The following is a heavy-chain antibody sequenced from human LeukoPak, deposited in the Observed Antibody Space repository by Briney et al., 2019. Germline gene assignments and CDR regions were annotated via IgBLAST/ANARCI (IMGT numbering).Heavy chain of an antibody. J-gene: IGHJ4*02. CDR1: GFTFSSYS. CDR2: ISSSSSYI. D-gene: IGHD6-19*01. CDR3: ARVRGAVSYFDY. V-gene: IGHV3-21*04. Sequence: PGGSLRLSCAASGFTFSSYSMNWVRQAPGKGLEWVSSISSSSSYIYYADSVKGRFTISRDNAKNSLYLQMNSLRADDTAVYYCARVRGAVSYFDYWGQGTLVTVSS.